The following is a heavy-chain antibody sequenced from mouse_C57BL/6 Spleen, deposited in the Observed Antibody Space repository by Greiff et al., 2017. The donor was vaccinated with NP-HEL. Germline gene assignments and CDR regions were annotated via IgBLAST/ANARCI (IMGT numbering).Heavy chain of an antibody. CDR2: IHPNSGST. J-gene: IGHJ1*03. CDR3: ARGDVGYWYSEV. Sequence: QVQLQQPGAELVKPGASVKLSCKASGYTFTSYWMHWVKQRPGQGLEWIGMIHPNSGSTNYNEKFKSKATLTVDKSSSTAYMQLSSLTSEDSAVFYCARGDVGYWYSEVWGTGTTGTVSS. D-gene: IGHD2-3*01. V-gene: IGHV1-64*01. CDR1: GYTFTSYW.